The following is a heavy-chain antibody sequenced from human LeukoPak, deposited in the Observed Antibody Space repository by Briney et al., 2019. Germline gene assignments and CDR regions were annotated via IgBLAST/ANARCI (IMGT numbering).Heavy chain of an antibody. CDR3: ARGVVSGFWSGYFDY. Sequence: PSETLSLTCAVYGGSFSGYYWSWLRQPPGKGLEWIGEINHSGSTNYNPSLKSRVTISVDTSKNQFSLKLSSVTAADTAVYYCARGVVSGFWSGYFDYWGQGTLVTVSS. CDR1: GGSFSGYY. CDR2: INHSGST. J-gene: IGHJ4*02. D-gene: IGHD3-3*01. V-gene: IGHV4-34*01.